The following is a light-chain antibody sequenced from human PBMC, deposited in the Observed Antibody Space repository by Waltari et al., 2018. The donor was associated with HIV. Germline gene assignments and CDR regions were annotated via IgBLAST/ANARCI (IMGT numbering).Light chain of an antibody. CDR2: GNT. CDR1: IHNIGAGCD. V-gene: IGLV1-40*01. Sequence: QSALTPPPSVSGDPGQRVTISCPGSIHNIGAGCDVHRYQQLPGTAPKLLIYGNTNRPSGVPDRFSGSKSGTSASLAITGLQAEDEADYYCQSYDSSLSGSVFGGGTKLTVL. J-gene: IGLJ3*02. CDR3: QSYDSSLSGSV.